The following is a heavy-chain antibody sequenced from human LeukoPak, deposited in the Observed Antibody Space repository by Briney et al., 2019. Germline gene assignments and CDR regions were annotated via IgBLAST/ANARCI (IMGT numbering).Heavy chain of an antibody. V-gene: IGHV4-39*01. Sequence: PSETLSLTCTVSGGSISSSSYFWGWIRPPPGKGLEWIGSIYYSGSTYYNPSLKSRVTISVDTSKNQFSLNLSSVTAADTAAYYCARVRSVDSSGWFDYWGQGTLVTVSS. CDR1: GGSISSSSYF. D-gene: IGHD6-19*01. CDR2: IYYSGST. J-gene: IGHJ5*01. CDR3: ARVRSVDSSGWFDY.